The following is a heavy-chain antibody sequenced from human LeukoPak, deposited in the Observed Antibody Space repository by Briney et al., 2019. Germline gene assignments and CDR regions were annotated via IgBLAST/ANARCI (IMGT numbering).Heavy chain of an antibody. V-gene: IGHV3-48*03. CDR2: ISSSGSPI. J-gene: IGHJ5*02. CDR1: GFTLSNYE. Sequence: PGGSLRLSCAASGFTLSNYEMNWVRQSPGKGLEWLSYISSSGSPIFEAGSVKGRFTISRDNVNNLLYLQMNSLRDEDTSVYYCARGWFDLRGQGTLVTVSS. CDR3: ARGWFDL.